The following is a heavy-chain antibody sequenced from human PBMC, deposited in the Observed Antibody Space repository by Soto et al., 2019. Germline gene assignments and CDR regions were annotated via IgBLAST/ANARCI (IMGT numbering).Heavy chain of an antibody. CDR1: GFTFPVSA. CDR2: IVVGSGNT. Sequence: VSFKGSGFTFPVSALQWVRQPRGQPLEWIGWIVVGSGNTNYAQKFQERVTITRDMSTSTTYMELGSLRSEDTAVYYCAAGGFITVVGGGIASDVFDSWSKGKMVPVS. D-gene: IGHD3-10*01. V-gene: IGHV1-58*01. CDR3: AAGGFITVVGGGIASDVFDS. J-gene: IGHJ3*02.